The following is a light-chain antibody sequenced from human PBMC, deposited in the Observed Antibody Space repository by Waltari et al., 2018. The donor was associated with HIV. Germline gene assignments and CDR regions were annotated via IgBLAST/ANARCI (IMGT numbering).Light chain of an antibody. CDR3: CSTAGRYTFV. CDR1: SNDVGAYNY. CDR2: DLN. V-gene: IGLV2-11*01. J-gene: IGLJ1*01. Sequence: QPPLTQSRSVSGSPGQSITISCTGTSNDVGAYNYVSWYQQHPGRAPKLLIFDLNRRPSAVPARFSGSKSGNTASLTISGPQAEDEADYYFCSTAGRYTFVFGTGTNVPVL.